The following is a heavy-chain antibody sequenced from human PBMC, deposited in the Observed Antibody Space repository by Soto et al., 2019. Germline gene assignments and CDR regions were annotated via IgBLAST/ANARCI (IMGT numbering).Heavy chain of an antibody. Sequence: EVQLLESGGGLVQPGGSLRLSCAASGFTFSSYAMSWVRLAPGKGLEWVSTISGSGGSTYYADSLKGRFTISRDNSKNTLYLPMNRLRDEDTAVYYCAKALNPIQLWIQPIFDYWGQGTLVTVSS. D-gene: IGHD5-18*01. J-gene: IGHJ4*02. V-gene: IGHV3-23*01. CDR1: GFTFSSYA. CDR2: ISGSGGST. CDR3: AKALNPIQLWIQPIFDY.